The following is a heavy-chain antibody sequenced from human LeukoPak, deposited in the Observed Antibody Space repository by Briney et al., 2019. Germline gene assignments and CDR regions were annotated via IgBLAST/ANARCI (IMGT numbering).Heavy chain of an antibody. CDR1: GFTFSSYE. V-gene: IGHV3-48*03. D-gene: IGHD6-19*01. CDR2: ISSSGSTI. J-gene: IGHJ1*01. CDR3: SGGSGWTSEF. Sequence: GRSLRLSCAASGFTFSSYEMNWVRQAPGKGLEWVSYISSSGSTIYYADSVKGRFTISRDNAKNSVHLQMNSLRAADTAVYYCSGGSGWTSEFWGQGTLVTVSS.